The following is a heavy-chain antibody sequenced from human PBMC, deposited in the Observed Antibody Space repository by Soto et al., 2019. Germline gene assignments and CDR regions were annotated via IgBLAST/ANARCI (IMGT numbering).Heavy chain of an antibody. Sequence: GGSLRLSCAASGFTFSSYAMHWVRQAPGKGLEWVAVIWYDGSNKYYADSVKGRFTISRDNSKNTLYLQMNSLRAEDTAVYYCARDLTAMVTNFDYWGQGTLVTVSS. CDR2: IWYDGSNK. D-gene: IGHD5-18*01. CDR3: ARDLTAMVTNFDY. V-gene: IGHV3-33*08. CDR1: GFTFSSYA. J-gene: IGHJ4*02.